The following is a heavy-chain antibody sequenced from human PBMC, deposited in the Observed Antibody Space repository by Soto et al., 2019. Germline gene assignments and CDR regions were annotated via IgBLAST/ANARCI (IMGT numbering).Heavy chain of an antibody. D-gene: IGHD1-1*01. Sequence: LRLSCVTSGFTFSNSGMSWVRQAPGKGLDWVSGISGNGRNTYYTDSVKGRFLVSRDNSGNTLFLQMNSLRAEDTAIYFCAKNGLSNSPSAIDSWGQGTLVTVYS. CDR2: ISGNGRNT. CDR1: GFTFSNSG. V-gene: IGHV3-23*01. J-gene: IGHJ4*02. CDR3: AKNGLSNSPSAIDS.